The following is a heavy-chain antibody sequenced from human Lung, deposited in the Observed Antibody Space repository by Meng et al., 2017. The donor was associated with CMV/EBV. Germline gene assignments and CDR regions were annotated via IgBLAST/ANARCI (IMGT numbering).Heavy chain of an antibody. V-gene: IGHV3-21*04. J-gene: IGHJ6*02. D-gene: IGHD3-16*01. CDR3: ARSWDGMDV. CDR1: GFTFSAYA. CDR2: ISTTSTYI. Sequence: GEXXTISCAASGFTFSAYAMNWVRQTPGKGLEWVSSISTTSTYIYYSDSVKGRFTISRDNAKNSLYLQMSSLRAEDTALYYCARSWDGMDVWGQGTTVTVSS.